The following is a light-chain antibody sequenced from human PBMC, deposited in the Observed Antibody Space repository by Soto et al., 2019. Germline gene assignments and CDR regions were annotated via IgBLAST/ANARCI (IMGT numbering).Light chain of an antibody. CDR1: QSIASY. J-gene: IGKJ4*01. CDR3: QQRSKWLT. Sequence: EIVLTQSPATLSLSPGERATLSCRASQSIASYLAWYQQKPGQAPRLLIYDASNRATGIPARFSGSGSGTDFTLTISSLEPEDCAVYYCQQRSKWLTFGGGTKVEIK. CDR2: DAS. V-gene: IGKV3-11*01.